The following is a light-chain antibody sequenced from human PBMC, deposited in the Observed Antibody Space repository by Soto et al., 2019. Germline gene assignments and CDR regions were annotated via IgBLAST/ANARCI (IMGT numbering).Light chain of an antibody. V-gene: IGLV2-23*03. Sequence: QSALTQPASVSGSPGQSITISCTGTSSDVGSYNLVSWYQQHPGKAPKLMIYEGSKRPSGVSNRFSGSKSGNTASLTISGLQAEDEADYYCCSCAGSITFGVVFGGGTKLTVL. CDR1: SSDVGSYNL. CDR3: CSCAGSITFGVV. CDR2: EGS. J-gene: IGLJ2*01.